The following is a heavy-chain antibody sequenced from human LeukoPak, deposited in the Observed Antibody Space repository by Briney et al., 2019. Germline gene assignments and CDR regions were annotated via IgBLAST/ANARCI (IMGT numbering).Heavy chain of an antibody. Sequence: PSETLSLTCTGSGSTISSHYWIWIRQPPGKGLEGIGYIYYSGSTNYNPSLKSRVTISVDTSKNQFSLKLSSVTAADTAVYYCAISIPYYDFWSGYSQPGAFDIWGQGTMVTVSS. CDR1: GSTISSHY. D-gene: IGHD3-3*01. CDR2: IYYSGST. V-gene: IGHV4-59*11. J-gene: IGHJ3*02. CDR3: AISIPYYDFWSGYSQPGAFDI.